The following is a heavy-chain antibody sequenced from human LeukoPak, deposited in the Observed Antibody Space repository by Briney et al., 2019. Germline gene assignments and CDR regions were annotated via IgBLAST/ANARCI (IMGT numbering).Heavy chain of an antibody. CDR1: GGSISSGDYY. J-gene: IGHJ4*02. CDR2: ISGSGGST. D-gene: IGHD2-2*01. Sequence: LSLTCTVSGGSISSGDYYWSWIRQPPGKGLEWVSAISGSGGSTYHADSVKGRFTISRDNSKNTLYLQMNSLRAEDTAVYYCAKFLSRVPATIDYWGQGTLVTVSS. CDR3: AKFLSRVPATIDY. V-gene: IGHV3-23*01.